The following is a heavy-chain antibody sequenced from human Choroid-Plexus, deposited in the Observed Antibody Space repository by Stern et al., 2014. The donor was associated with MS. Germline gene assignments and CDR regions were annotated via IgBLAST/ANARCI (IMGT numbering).Heavy chain of an antibody. CDR2: IYYSGST. V-gene: IGHV4-31*03. D-gene: IGHD6-13*01. CDR1: GGSISSGGYY. Sequence: QLQLQESGQGLVKPSQTLSLTCTVSGGSISSGGYYWSWIRQHPGKGLEWIGYIYYSGSTYYNPSLKSRVTISVDTSKNQFSLKLSSVTAADTAVYYCLRGQQHYYFDYWGQGTLVTVSS. J-gene: IGHJ4*02. CDR3: LRGQQHYYFDY.